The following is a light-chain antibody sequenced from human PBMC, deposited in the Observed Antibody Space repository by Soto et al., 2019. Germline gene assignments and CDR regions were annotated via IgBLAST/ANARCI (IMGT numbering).Light chain of an antibody. CDR1: QSVSSY. CDR3: QQRSTWPPMYT. Sequence: PGDRATLSCRASQSVSSYLAWYQQKPGQAPRLLIYDASKRATGIPARFSGRGSGTDFTLTISSLEPEDFAVYYCQQRSTWPPMYTFGQGTKLEIK. V-gene: IGKV3-11*01. J-gene: IGKJ2*01. CDR2: DAS.